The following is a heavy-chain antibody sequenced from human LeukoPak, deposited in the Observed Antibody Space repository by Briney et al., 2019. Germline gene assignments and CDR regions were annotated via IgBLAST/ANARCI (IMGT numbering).Heavy chain of an antibody. CDR1: GFTFSSYS. Sequence: GGSLRLSCAASGFTFSSYSMHWVRQAPGKGLEWVSAISGSGGSTYYADSVKGRFTISRDNSKNTLYLQMNSLRAEDTAVYYCAKGRGYSSGSQSFDYWGQGTLVTVSS. J-gene: IGHJ4*02. CDR3: AKGRGYSSGSQSFDY. D-gene: IGHD6-19*01. V-gene: IGHV3-23*01. CDR2: ISGSGGST.